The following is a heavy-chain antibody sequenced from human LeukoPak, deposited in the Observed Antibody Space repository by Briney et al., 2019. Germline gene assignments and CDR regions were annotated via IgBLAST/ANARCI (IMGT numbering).Heavy chain of an antibody. CDR3: AKDSGHPGDYFDY. CDR2: ISWDGGST. J-gene: IGHJ4*02. Sequence: GGSLRLSCAASGFTFDDYAMHWVRQAPGKGLEWVSLISWDGGSTYYADSVKGRFTISRDNSKNSLYLQMNSLRAEDTALYYCAKDSGHPGDYFDYWGQGTLVTVSS. V-gene: IGHV3-43D*03. D-gene: IGHD3-10*01. CDR1: GFTFDDYA.